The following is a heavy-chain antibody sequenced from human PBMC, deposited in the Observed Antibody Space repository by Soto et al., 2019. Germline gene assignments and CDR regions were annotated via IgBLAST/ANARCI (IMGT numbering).Heavy chain of an antibody. Sequence: QVQLVQSGAALKKPGSSVKVSCKASGGTFGSNAISWVRQAPGQGLEWMGGIIPIFGTTNNAQKFQGRVTITADESTKTAYIELSSLRSEDTAIYYCAREGYTFGPGAVRGAFDIWGQGTMVTVSS. D-gene: IGHD1-1*01. CDR2: IIPIFGTT. V-gene: IGHV1-69*12. CDR1: GGTFGSNA. CDR3: AREGYTFGPGAVRGAFDI. J-gene: IGHJ3*02.